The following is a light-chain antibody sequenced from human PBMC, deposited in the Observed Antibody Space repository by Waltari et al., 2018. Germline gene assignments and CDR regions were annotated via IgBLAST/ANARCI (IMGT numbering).Light chain of an antibody. J-gene: IGKJ2*01. CDR2: GAS. CDR3: QQYNNWRT. Sequence: EVLMTQSPATLSVSLGERATLSCRASQSISNNLAWYQQKPGQAPRLLIYGASTRATGVPARFSGSGSGTEFTLTISSLQSEDFAVYYCQQYNNWRTFGQGTKLESK. CDR1: QSISNN. V-gene: IGKV3-15*01.